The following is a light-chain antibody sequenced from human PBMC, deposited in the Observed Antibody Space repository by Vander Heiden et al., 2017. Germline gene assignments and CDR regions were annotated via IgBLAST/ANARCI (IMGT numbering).Light chain of an antibody. CDR2: AAF. CDR1: QGISNY. Sequence: DIQMTQSPSPLSASVGDRVTITCPASQGISNYLVWYQQKPGKAPKLLIYAAFLSQPGVPSRFSGSGSGTDFTLTISSLQPEDVATYFCQKYNSAPWTFGQGTKVEIK. CDR3: QKYNSAPWT. V-gene: IGKV1-27*01. J-gene: IGKJ1*01.